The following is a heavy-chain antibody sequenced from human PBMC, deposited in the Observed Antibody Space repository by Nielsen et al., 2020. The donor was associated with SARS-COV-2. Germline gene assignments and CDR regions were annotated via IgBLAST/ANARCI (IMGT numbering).Heavy chain of an antibody. V-gene: IGHV4-59*01. CDR2: IYYSGST. J-gene: IGHJ4*02. Sequence: GSLRLSCTVSGGSISSYYWSWIRQPPGKGLEWIGYIYYSGSTNYNPSLKSRVTISVDTSKNRFSLKLSSVTAADTAVYYCARNMVRGVINFDYWGQGTLVTVSS. D-gene: IGHD3-10*01. CDR1: GGSISSYY. CDR3: ARNMVRGVINFDY.